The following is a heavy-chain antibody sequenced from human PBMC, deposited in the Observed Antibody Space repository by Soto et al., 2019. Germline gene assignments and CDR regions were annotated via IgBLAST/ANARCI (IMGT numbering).Heavy chain of an antibody. D-gene: IGHD6-19*01. CDR1: GFTFSSYS. CDR2: ISSSSSTI. J-gene: IGHJ4*02. V-gene: IGHV3-48*01. CDR3: AKDDSQAVAGVIDY. Sequence: QPGGSLRLSCAASGFTFSSYSMNWVRQAPGKGLEWVSYISSSSSTIYYADSVKGRFTISRDNSNNTLYLHMKGLRADDAAVYYCAKDDSQAVAGVIDYWGQGSLVTVSS.